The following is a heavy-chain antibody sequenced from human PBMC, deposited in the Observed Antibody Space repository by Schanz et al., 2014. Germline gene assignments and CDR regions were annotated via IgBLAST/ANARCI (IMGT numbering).Heavy chain of an antibody. D-gene: IGHD3-22*01. CDR1: GFTLSSYG. CDR3: ALVDSSGYFFDN. Sequence: EMQLLESGGGLAQPGGSLRLSCAASGFTLSSYGMHWVRQAPGKGLEWVSYISSSSSTRYYADSVRGRFTMSRDNSKNTVHLQMSSLRVEDTAVYYCALVDSSGYFFDNWGQGTRVTVSS. V-gene: IGHV3-48*01. J-gene: IGHJ4*02. CDR2: ISSSSSTR.